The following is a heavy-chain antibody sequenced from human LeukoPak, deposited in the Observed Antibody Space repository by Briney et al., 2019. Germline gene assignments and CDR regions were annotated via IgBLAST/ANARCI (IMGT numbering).Heavy chain of an antibody. D-gene: IGHD4/OR15-4a*01. J-gene: IGHJ4*02. CDR1: GFTFSTYA. CDR2: ISGSGGST. Sequence: GGSLRLSCAASGFTFSTYAMSWVRQAPGKGLEWVSTISGSGGSTYYADSVKGRFTISRDNSKNTLYLQMNSLRAEDTAVYYCARDQEPETMAYWGQGTLVTVSS. CDR3: ARDQEPETMAY. V-gene: IGHV3-23*01.